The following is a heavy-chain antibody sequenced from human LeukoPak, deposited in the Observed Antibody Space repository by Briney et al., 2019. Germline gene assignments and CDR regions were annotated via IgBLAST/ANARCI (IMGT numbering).Heavy chain of an antibody. CDR1: GGSISSGGYY. V-gene: IGHV4-31*03. Sequence: SETLSLTCTVSGGSISSGGYYWSWIRQHPGKGLEWIGFIYYSGSTYYNPSLKSRVTISVDKSKNQFSLKLSSVTAADTAVYFCARFPYFGGFDYWGQGTQVIVSS. J-gene: IGHJ4*02. D-gene: IGHD3-16*01. CDR3: ARFPYFGGFDY. CDR2: IYYSGST.